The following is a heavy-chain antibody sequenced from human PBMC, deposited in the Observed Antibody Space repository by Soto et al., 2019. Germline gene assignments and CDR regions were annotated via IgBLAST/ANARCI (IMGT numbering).Heavy chain of an antibody. CDR1: GYTFTSYG. CDR2: IRAYNGKT. Sequence: QVQLVQSGAEVKKPGAAVKVSCKASGYTFTSYGISWVRQAPGQGLEWMGWIRAYNGKTNYEQKLQGRDTMITDTSKNTDYTEQRRLRSDDTAVYYWACRWSGAYGMDVWGQGTTVTVSS. CDR3: ACRWSGAYGMDV. D-gene: IGHD3-10*01. V-gene: IGHV1-18*01. J-gene: IGHJ6*02.